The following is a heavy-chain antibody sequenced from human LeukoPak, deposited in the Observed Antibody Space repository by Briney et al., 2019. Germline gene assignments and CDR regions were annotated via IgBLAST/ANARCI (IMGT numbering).Heavy chain of an antibody. CDR1: GFTFSSYA. Sequence: PGGSLRLSCAASGFTFSSYAMSWVRQAPGKGLEWVSAISGSGGSTYYADSVKGRFTISRDNSKNTLYLQMNSLRAEDTAVYYCAKGFSSGWYGKSDAFDIWGQGTMVTVSS. J-gene: IGHJ3*02. D-gene: IGHD6-19*01. V-gene: IGHV3-23*01. CDR2: ISGSGGST. CDR3: AKGFSSGWYGKSDAFDI.